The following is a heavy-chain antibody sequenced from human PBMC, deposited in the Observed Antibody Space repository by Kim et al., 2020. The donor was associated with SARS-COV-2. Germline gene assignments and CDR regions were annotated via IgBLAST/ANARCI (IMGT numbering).Heavy chain of an antibody. Sequence: GGSLRLSCAASGFTFSSYAMHWVRQAPGKGLEWVAVISYDGSNKYYADSVKGRFTISRDNSKNTLYLQMNSLRAEDTAVYYCARYWAFDYWGQGTLVTVS. D-gene: IGHD2-8*02. CDR2: ISYDGSNK. V-gene: IGHV3-30*04. J-gene: IGHJ4*02. CDR3: ARYWAFDY. CDR1: GFTFSSYA.